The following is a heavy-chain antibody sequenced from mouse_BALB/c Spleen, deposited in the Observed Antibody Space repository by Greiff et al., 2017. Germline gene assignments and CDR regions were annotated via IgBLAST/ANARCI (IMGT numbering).Heavy chain of an antibody. CDR3: ARGYYGSSAWFAY. J-gene: IGHJ3*01. CDR1: GYAFTNYL. V-gene: IGHV1-54*01. Sequence: VQLQQSGAELVRPGTSVKVSCKASGYAFTNYLIEWVKQRPGQGLEWIGVINPGSGGTNYNEKFKGKATLTADKSSSTAYMQLRSLTSEDSAVYYCARGYYGSSAWFAYWGQGTLVTVSA. D-gene: IGHD1-1*01. CDR2: INPGSGGT.